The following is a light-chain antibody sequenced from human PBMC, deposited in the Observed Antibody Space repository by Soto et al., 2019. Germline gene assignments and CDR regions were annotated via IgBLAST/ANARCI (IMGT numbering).Light chain of an antibody. CDR2: GAS. V-gene: IGKV3-20*01. CDR3: QQYGGSPWT. CDR1: QTIRSNY. J-gene: IGKJ1*01. Sequence: ETVLTQSPGTLSLSPGERATLSCRASQTIRSNYLAWYRQTPGQAPRLLIYGASNRATGIADRFSGSGSGTDFTLIISRLEPEDFGLYYCQQYGGSPWTFGQGTKVEIK.